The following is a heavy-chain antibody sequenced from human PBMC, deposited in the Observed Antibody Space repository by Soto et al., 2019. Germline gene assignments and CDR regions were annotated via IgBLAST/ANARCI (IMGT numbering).Heavy chain of an antibody. J-gene: IGHJ4*02. V-gene: IGHV3-33*01. CDR2: IWYDGSNK. Sequence: QVQLVESGGGVVQPGRSLRLSCAASGFTFSSYGMHWVRQAPGKGLEWVAVIWYDGSNKYYADSVKGRFTISRDNSKNTLYLQMNSLRAEDTAVYYCAREARDYGDYVIDYWGQGTLVTVSS. D-gene: IGHD4-17*01. CDR3: AREARDYGDYVIDY. CDR1: GFTFSSYG.